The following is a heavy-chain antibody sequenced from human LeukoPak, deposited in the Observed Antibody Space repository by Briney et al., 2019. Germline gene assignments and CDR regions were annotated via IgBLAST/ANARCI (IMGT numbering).Heavy chain of an antibody. J-gene: IGHJ4*02. D-gene: IGHD5-24*01. CDR2: ISSSSSYI. CDR3: ARDGYNFRGIDY. V-gene: IGHV3-21*01. Sequence: AGESLRLSCAASGFTFTTYWMSWVRQAPGKGLEWVSSISSSSSYIYYADSVKGRFTISRDNAKNSLYLQMNSLRAEDTAVYYCARDGYNFRGIDYWGQGTLVTVPS. CDR1: GFTFTTYW.